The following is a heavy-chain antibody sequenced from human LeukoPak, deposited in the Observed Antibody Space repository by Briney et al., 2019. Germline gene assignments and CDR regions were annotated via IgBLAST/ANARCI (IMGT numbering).Heavy chain of an antibody. J-gene: IGHJ4*02. CDR2: ISGSGGST. D-gene: IGHD3-22*01. CDR1: GFTFSSYA. CDR3: AKDLENYYDSSGYDY. V-gene: IGHV3-23*01. Sequence: GGSLRLSCAASGFTFSSYAMSWVRQAPGKGLEWVSAISGSGGSTYYADSVKGRFTISRDNSKNTLYLQMNGLRAEDTAVYYCAKDLENYYDSSGYDYWGQGTLVTVSS.